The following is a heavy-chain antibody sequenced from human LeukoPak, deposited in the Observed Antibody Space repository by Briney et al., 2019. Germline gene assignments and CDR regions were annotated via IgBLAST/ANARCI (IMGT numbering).Heavy chain of an antibody. CDR2: ISYDGSNK. V-gene: IGHV3-30*18. CDR1: GFTFGDFG. Sequence: GGSLRLSCAASGFTFGDFGMHWVRQAPGKGLEWVAVISYDGSNKYYADSVKGRFTISRDNSKNTLYLQMNSLRAEDTAVYYCAKEHNSSSWYYFDYWGQGTLVAVSS. CDR3: AKEHNSSSWYYFDY. D-gene: IGHD6-13*01. J-gene: IGHJ4*02.